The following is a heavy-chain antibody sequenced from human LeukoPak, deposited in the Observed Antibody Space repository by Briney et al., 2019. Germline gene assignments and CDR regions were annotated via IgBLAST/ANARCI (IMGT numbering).Heavy chain of an antibody. J-gene: IGHJ4*02. V-gene: IGHV3-30-3*01. Sequence: TGGSLRLSCAASGFTFSSYAMHWVRQAPGKGLEWVAVISYDGSNKYYADSVKGRFTISRDNSKNTLYLQMNSLRAEDTAVYYCARDQNSSGWYEAFDYWGQGTLVTVSS. CDR3: ARDQNSSGWYEAFDY. CDR2: ISYDGSNK. CDR1: GFTFSSYA. D-gene: IGHD6-19*01.